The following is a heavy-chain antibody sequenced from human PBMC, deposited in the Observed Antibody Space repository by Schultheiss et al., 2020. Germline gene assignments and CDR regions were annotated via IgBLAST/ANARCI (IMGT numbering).Heavy chain of an antibody. CDR2: VYTSGST. V-gene: IGHV4-61*02. D-gene: IGHD2-21*02. Sequence: SQTLSLTCTVSGGSISSAIYYWSWIRQPAGKGLEWIGRVYTSGSTNYNPSLKSRVTISVDTSKNQFSLKLSSVTAADTAVYYCARVGCGGDCFYYYYGMDVWGQGTTVTVSS. CDR1: GGSISSAIYY. CDR3: ARVGCGGDCFYYYYGMDV. J-gene: IGHJ6*02.